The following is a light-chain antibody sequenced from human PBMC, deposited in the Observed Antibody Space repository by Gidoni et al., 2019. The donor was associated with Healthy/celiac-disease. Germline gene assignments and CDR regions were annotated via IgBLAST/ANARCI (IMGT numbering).Light chain of an antibody. Sequence: DIVRTQPPLSLPVTPGEPASIPCRSSQSLLHSNGYNDLAWYLQKKGRSPQLLIYLGAYRASGVPDRFSSGRAGTNVTLKISRMVAEDVGVSYCMQALQTPRITFGGGTKVEIK. CDR3: MQALQTPRIT. J-gene: IGKJ4*01. CDR2: LGA. CDR1: QSLLHSNGYND. V-gene: IGKV2-28*01.